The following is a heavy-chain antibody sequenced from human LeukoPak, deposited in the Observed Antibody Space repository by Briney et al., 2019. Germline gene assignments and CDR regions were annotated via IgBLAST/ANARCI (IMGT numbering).Heavy chain of an antibody. V-gene: IGHV4-31*03. D-gene: IGHD1-1*01. CDR2: IYYSGST. CDR3: ARAGVGTCLWFDP. Sequence: SETLSLTCTVSGGSISGGGYYWSWIRQHPGKGLEWIGYIYYSGSTYYNPSLKSRVAISVDTSKNQFSLKLSSVTAADTAVYYCARAGVGTCLWFDPWGQGTLVTVSS. J-gene: IGHJ5*02. CDR1: GGSISGGGYY.